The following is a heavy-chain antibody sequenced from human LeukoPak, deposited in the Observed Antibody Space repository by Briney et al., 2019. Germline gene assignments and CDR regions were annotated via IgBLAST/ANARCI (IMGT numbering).Heavy chain of an antibody. CDR3: ARGQVSIFGVINAFDI. D-gene: IGHD3-3*01. J-gene: IGHJ3*02. CDR2: INWNGGST. Sequence: GGSLRLSCAASGFTFDDYGMSWVRQAPGKGLEWVSGINWNGGSTGYADSVKGRFTISRDNAKNSLYLQMNSLRAEDTALYYCARGQVSIFGVINAFDIWGQGTMVTVSS. V-gene: IGHV3-20*04. CDR1: GFTFDDYG.